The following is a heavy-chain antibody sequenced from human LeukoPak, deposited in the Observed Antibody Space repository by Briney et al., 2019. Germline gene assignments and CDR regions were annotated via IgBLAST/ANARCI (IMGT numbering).Heavy chain of an antibody. Sequence: GGSLTRYCSASAFTVSYNAMRWHRQAQGHELEWVSDINGRGGRTDYAYSVKGTLTISTYNSTDTMYLQMNSLRAEDTALYSCAKVATRNPKSKYYFDYWGQGTLATASS. J-gene: IGHJ4*02. CDR3: AKVATRNPKSKYYFDY. V-gene: IGHV3-23*01. D-gene: IGHD2-15*01. CDR1: AFTVSYNA. CDR2: INGRGGRT.